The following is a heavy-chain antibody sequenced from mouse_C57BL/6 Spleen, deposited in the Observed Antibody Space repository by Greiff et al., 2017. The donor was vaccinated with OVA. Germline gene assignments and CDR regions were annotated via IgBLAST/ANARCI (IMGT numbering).Heavy chain of an antibody. D-gene: IGHD1-1*01. J-gene: IGHJ2*01. Sequence: DVQLQESGPGMVKPSQSLSLTCTVTGYSITSGYDWHWIRHFPGNKLEWMGYISYSGSTNYNPSLKSRISITHDTSKNHFFLKLNSVTTEDTATYYCARAGGIYYFDYWGQGTTLTVSS. CDR1: GYSITSGYD. CDR2: ISYSGST. V-gene: IGHV3-1*01. CDR3: ARAGGIYYFDY.